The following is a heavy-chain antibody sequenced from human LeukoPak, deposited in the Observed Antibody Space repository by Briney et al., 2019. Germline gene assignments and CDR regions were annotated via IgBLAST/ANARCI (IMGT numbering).Heavy chain of an antibody. D-gene: IGHD5-24*01. CDR3: ARDGKATNDY. J-gene: IGHJ4*02. CDR2: VSGNGGTT. V-gene: IGHV3-64*01. Sequence: QPGGSLRLSCAASGFTFSSYAMQWVRQAPDKRLEYVSGVSGNGGTTYYANSVKGRFSMSRDNSRNTLYLQMGNLRPEDTAVYYCARDGKATNDYWGQGTLVTVSS. CDR1: GFTFSSYA.